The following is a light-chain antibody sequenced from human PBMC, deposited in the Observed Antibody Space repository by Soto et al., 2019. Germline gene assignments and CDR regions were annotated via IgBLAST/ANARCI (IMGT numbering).Light chain of an antibody. CDR2: EGS. CDR1: SSDVGSYNL. J-gene: IGLJ2*01. CDR3: CSYAGSSTDVV. Sequence: QSVLTQPASVSGSPGQSITISCTGTSSDVGSYNLVSWYQQHPGKAPKLMIYEGSKRPSGVSNRFSGSKSGNTASLTISGIQADDEADYYCCSYAGSSTDVVFGGGTKLTVL. V-gene: IGLV2-23*01.